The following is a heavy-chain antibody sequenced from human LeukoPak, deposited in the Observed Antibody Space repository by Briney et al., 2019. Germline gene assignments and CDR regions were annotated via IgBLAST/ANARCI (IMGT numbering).Heavy chain of an antibody. CDR2: IIPIFGTA. D-gene: IGHD4/OR15-4a*01. V-gene: IGHV1-69*13. Sequence: SVKVSCKASGGTFSSYAISWVRQAPGQRLEWMGGIIPIFGTANYAQKFQGRVTITADESTSTAYMELSSLRSEDTAVYYCARRTWLTYNFDYWGQGTLATVSS. J-gene: IGHJ4*02. CDR1: GGTFSSYA. CDR3: ARRTWLTYNFDY.